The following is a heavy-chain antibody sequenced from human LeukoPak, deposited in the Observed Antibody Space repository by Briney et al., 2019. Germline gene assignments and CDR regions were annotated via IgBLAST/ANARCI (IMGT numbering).Heavy chain of an antibody. Sequence: PSETLSLTCTVSGVSISSNSQYWAWIRQPPGKGLEWLGTISYSGSTHYNPSLKSRVTISLDTTKNQFSLTLSSMTAADTAVYYCARNPGTSTLDYWGQGTLVTVSS. D-gene: IGHD5/OR15-5a*01. J-gene: IGHJ4*02. CDR2: ISYSGST. V-gene: IGHV4-39*01. CDR1: GVSISSNSQY. CDR3: ARNPGTSTLDY.